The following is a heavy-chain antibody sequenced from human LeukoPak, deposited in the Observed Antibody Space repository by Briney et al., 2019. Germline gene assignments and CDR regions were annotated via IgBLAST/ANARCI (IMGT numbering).Heavy chain of an antibody. CDR1: GFTFRTYG. D-gene: IGHD3-10*01. V-gene: IGHV3-30*02. CDR3: ARAITMVRGKSNWFDP. CDR2: MQYDGSNK. J-gene: IGHJ5*02. Sequence: GGSLRLSCAASGFTFRTYGMHWARQAPGKGLEWVAYMQYDGSNKQYADSVKGRFSISRDNSKNILYLQMNSLRAEDTAVYYCARAITMVRGKSNWFDPWGQGTLVTVSS.